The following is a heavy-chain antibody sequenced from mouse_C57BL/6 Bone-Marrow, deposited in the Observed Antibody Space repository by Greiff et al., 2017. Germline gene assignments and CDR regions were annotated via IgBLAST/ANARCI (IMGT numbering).Heavy chain of an antibody. V-gene: IGHV5-12*01. CDR3: ARHDGTTVPFFAY. D-gene: IGHD1-1*01. Sequence: EVMLVESGGGLVQPGGSLKLSCAASGFTFSDYYMYWVRQTPEKRLEWVAYISNGGGSTYYPDTVKGRFTISRDNATNTLYLQMSRLKSEDTAMYYCARHDGTTVPFFAYWGQGTLVTVSA. J-gene: IGHJ3*01. CDR2: ISNGGGST. CDR1: GFTFSDYY.